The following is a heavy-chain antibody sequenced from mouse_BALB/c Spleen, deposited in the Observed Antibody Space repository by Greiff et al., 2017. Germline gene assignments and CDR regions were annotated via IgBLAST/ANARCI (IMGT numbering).Heavy chain of an antibody. CDR1: GYNFTSYW. CDR3: ARKGNYDY. D-gene: IGHD2-1*01. Sequence: QVQLQQSGAELVKPGTSVKLSCKASGYNFTSYWINWVKLRPGQGLEWIGDIYPGSGSTNYNEKFKSKATLTVDTSSSTAYMQLSSLASEDSALYYCARKGNYDYWGQGTLVTVSA. V-gene: IGHV1-55*01. J-gene: IGHJ3*01. CDR2: IYPGSGST.